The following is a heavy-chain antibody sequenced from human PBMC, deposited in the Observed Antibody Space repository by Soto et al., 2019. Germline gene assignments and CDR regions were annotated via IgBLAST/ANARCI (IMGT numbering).Heavy chain of an antibody. D-gene: IGHD4-17*01. CDR3: ARTPTTVTPPYYYYGMDV. CDR1: GFSLSNARMG. Sequence: KDSGPVLVKPTEILTLTCTVSGFSLSNARMGVSWIRQPPGKALEWLAHIFSNDEKCYSTSLKSRLTISKDTSKSQVVLTMTNMDPVDTATYYCARTPTTVTPPYYYYGMDVWGQGTTVTVSS. J-gene: IGHJ6*02. CDR2: IFSNDEK. V-gene: IGHV2-26*01.